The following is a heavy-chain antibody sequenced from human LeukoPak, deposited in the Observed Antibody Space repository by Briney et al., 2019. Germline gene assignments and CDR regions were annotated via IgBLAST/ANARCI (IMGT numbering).Heavy chain of an antibody. CDR1: GFTFSSYS. V-gene: IGHV3-21*01. J-gene: IGHJ3*02. Sequence: PGGSLRLSCAASGFTFSSYSMNWVRQAPGKGLEWVSSISSSSSYIYHADSVKGRFTISRDNAKNSLYLQMNSLRAEDTAVYYCASWWSGYLRQGRVAFDIWGQGTMVTVSS. CDR3: ASWWSGYLRQGRVAFDI. CDR2: ISSSSSYI. D-gene: IGHD3-3*01.